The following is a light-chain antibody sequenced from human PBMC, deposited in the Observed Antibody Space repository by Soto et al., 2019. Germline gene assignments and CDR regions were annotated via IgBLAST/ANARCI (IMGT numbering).Light chain of an antibody. CDR2: DAS. CDR1: QDISKF. V-gene: IGKV1-33*01. Sequence: DIQMTQSTSSLSGSIGDRFSVTCHASQDISKFLNWYQRKPGQAPSLLIYDASKSHFGVPSRFSGSGSGTDFTFTISSLQPEDSATYYCQHYEILPYPFGPVTKVDIK. J-gene: IGKJ3*01. CDR3: QHYEILPYP.